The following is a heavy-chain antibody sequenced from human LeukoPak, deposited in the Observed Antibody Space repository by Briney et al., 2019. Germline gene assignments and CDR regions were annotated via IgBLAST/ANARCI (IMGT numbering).Heavy chain of an antibody. CDR1: GGTFSSYA. CDR3: ARDSTSWYDILDY. CDR2: IIPIFGTA. Sequence: GASVKVSCKASGGTFSSYAISWVRQAPGQGLEWMGGIIPIFGTANYAQKFQGRVTITADKSTSTAYMELSSLRSEDTAVYYCARDSTSWYDILDYWGQGTLVTVSS. V-gene: IGHV1-69*06. D-gene: IGHD6-13*01. J-gene: IGHJ4*02.